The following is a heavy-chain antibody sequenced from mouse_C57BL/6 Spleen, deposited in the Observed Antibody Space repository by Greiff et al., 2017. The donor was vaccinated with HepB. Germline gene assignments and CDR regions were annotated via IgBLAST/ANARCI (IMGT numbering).Heavy chain of an antibody. Sequence: QVQLQQSGPELVKPGASVKISCKASGYAFSSSWMNWVKRRPGKGLEWIGRIYPGDGDTNYNGKFTGKATLTADKSSSTAYMQLSSLTSEDSAVYFCARSIFYDYVCYYFDYWGQGTTLTVSS. CDR1: GYAFSSSW. V-gene: IGHV1-82*01. CDR3: ARSIFYDYVCYYFDY. D-gene: IGHD2-4*01. J-gene: IGHJ2*01. CDR2: IYPGDGDT.